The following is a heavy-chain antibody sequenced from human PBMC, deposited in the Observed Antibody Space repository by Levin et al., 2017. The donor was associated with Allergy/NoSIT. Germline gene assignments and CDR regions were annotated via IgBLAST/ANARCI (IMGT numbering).Heavy chain of an antibody. CDR3: ARGRYGVFDY. Sequence: GGSLRLSCAASGFTFSSYGMNWVRQAPGKGLEWISCISSSGSIRYYADSVKGRFTISRDNAKNSLYLQMDSLRAEDTAVYYCARGRYGVFDYWGQGTLVTVSS. J-gene: IGHJ4*02. CDR1: GFTFSSYG. V-gene: IGHV3-48*01. D-gene: IGHD5-18*01. CDR2: ISSSGSIR.